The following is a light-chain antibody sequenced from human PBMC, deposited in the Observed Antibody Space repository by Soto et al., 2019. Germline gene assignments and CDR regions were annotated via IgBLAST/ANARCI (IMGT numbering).Light chain of an antibody. CDR1: SSDVGGYNF. V-gene: IGLV2-14*01. J-gene: IGLJ3*02. Sequence: QSVLTQPASVSGSPGQSITISCTGTSSDVGGYNFVSWYQHHPGRAPKLMIFEVSNRPSGVSHRFSGSKSGNTASLTISGLQAEDEADYFCGSYTLINGPWVFGGGTKLTVL. CDR2: EVS. CDR3: GSYTLINGPWV.